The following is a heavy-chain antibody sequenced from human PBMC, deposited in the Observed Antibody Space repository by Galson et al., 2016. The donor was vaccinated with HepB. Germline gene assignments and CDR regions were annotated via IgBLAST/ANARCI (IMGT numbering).Heavy chain of an antibody. Sequence: SLRLSCAASGIIFDDYALHWVRQAPGKGLEWVSGISWNSDKIGYADSVKGRFTISRDNAKKSVYLQMNSLISEDTALYFCAKDGGPGFISSDPFDFWGRGTMVTVSS. J-gene: IGHJ3*01. CDR2: ISWNSDKI. V-gene: IGHV3-9*01. CDR1: GIIFDDYA. CDR3: AKDGGPGFISSDPFDF. D-gene: IGHD4-23*01.